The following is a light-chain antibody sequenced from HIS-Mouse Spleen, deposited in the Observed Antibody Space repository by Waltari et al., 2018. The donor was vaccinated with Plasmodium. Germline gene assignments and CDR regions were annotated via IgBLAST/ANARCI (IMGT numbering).Light chain of an antibody. J-gene: IGKJ1*01. Sequence: DIQMTQSPSTLSASVGDRVTITCRASQSISSRLVWYQQKPGKAPKLLIYKASSLERGVPSRFSGSGYGTEFTLTISSLQPDDFATYYCQQYNSYSWTFGQGTKVEIK. CDR3: QQYNSYSWT. CDR2: KAS. V-gene: IGKV1-5*03. CDR1: QSISSR.